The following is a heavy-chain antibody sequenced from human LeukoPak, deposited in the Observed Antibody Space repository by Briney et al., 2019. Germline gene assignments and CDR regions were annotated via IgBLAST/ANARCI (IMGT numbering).Heavy chain of an antibody. CDR2: INPNSGGT. J-gene: IGHJ6*03. Sequence: GASVKVSCKASGYTFTGYYMHWVRQAPGQGLEWMGWINPNSGGTNYAQKFQGRVTMTRDTSISTAYMELSRLRSDDTAVYYCARGIAAAVHSTVSEAYYYYYMDVWGKGTTVTVSS. D-gene: IGHD6-13*01. CDR1: GYTFTGYY. V-gene: IGHV1-2*02. CDR3: ARGIAAAVHSTVSEAYYYYYMDV.